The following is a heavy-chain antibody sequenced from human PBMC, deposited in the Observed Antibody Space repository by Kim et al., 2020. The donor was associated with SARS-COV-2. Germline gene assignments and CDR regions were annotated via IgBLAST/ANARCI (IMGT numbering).Heavy chain of an antibody. CDR3: ASRHSVGSYFDY. CDR2: IYYSGST. D-gene: IGHD2-21*01. V-gene: IGHV4-59*08. Sequence: SETLSLTCTVSGGSISSYYLTWIRQPPGKGLEWIGYIYYSGSTKYNPSLKSRVTISVDTSKNQSSLKLRSVTAADTAVYYCASRHSVGSYFDYLAQGTL. J-gene: IGHJ4*02. CDR1: GGSISSYY.